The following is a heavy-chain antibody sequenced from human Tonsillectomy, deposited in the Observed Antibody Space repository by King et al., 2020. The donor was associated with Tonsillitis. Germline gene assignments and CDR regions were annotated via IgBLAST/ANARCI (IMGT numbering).Heavy chain of an antibody. CDR2: IWYDGSNK. J-gene: IGHJ4*02. D-gene: IGHD2-21*01. CDR1: GFTFSTYG. Sequence: VQLVESGGGVVQPGGSLRLSCAASGFTFSTYGMHWVRQAPGRGLEWLTIIWYDGSNKDYADSVKGRFTISRVNSKNTLYLQMNSLRAEDTAVYYCARDQCGGDCYGVDYWGQGTLVTVSA. CDR3: ARDQCGGDCYGVDY. V-gene: IGHV3-33*01.